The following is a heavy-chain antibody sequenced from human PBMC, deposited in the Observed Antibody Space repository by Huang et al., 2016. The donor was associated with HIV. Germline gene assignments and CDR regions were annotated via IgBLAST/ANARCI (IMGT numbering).Heavy chain of an antibody. J-gene: IGHJ3*02. V-gene: IGHV3-30*02. CDR2: IRYDGTYN. D-gene: IGHD3-10*01. Sequence: QVQLVESGGGVVQPGGSLRLSCAASGFTFSSYGIHWVRQAPGKGLGWGAFIRYDGTYNYYADSVKGRFTIARDNSKNTLYLQMNSLRVEDTAVYYCAKTNYGSGHDAFDIWGQGTMVTVSS. CDR1: GFTFSSYG. CDR3: AKTNYGSGHDAFDI.